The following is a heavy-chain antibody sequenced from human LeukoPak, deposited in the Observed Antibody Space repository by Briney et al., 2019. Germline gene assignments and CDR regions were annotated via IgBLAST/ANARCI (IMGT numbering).Heavy chain of an antibody. J-gene: IGHJ4*02. CDR3: AKDPGLLWFGESQYFDH. V-gene: IGHV3-23*01. Sequence: PGGSLRLSCAASGFTFSSYAMSWVRQAPGKGLEWVSAISGSGGSTYYADSVKGRFTISRDNSKNTLYLQMNSLRAEDTAVYYCAKDPGLLWFGESQYFDHWGQGTLVTVSS. D-gene: IGHD3-10*01. CDR2: ISGSGGST. CDR1: GFTFSSYA.